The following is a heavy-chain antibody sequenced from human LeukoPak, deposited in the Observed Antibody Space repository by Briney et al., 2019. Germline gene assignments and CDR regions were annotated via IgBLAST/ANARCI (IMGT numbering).Heavy chain of an antibody. D-gene: IGHD2-8*01. J-gene: IGHJ4*02. CDR1: GFTFSDYW. Sequence: GGSLRLSCAASGFTFSDYWMHWVRQDPGKGLMWVSRINGDGSSTAYADFVKGRFTISRDNAKNTLYLQMNSLTDEDTAVYYYARVRVYALDSWGQGTLVTVSS. V-gene: IGHV3-74*01. CDR2: INGDGSST. CDR3: ARVRVYALDS.